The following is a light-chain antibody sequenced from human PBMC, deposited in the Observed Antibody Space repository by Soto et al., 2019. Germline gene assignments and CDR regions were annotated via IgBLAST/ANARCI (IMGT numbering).Light chain of an antibody. Sequence: DIQMTQSPSSLSASVGDRVTITCRASQGISNYLAWYQQIPGKVPKLLISAASTLQSGVPSRFSGSGSGTDFTLTISSLQPEDVATYYCQKYTNVPAFGGGTKWEIK. CDR3: QKYTNVPA. CDR1: QGISNY. CDR2: AAS. J-gene: IGKJ4*01. V-gene: IGKV1-27*01.